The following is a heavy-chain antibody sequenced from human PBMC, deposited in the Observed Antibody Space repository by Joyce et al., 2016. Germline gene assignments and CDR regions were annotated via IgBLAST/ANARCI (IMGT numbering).Heavy chain of an antibody. Sequence: QVQLVQSGAEVKKPGASVKVSCKASGYTFTGYYTHWVRQAPGQGPEWMGWIHPNSGATKYLQKFQGRVTMTRDTSISTAYVELSGMTSDDTAIYYCARGLINGHDFDLWGRGTLVTVSS. CDR1: GYTFTGYY. D-gene: IGHD2-8*01. CDR2: IHPNSGAT. CDR3: ARGLINGHDFDL. V-gene: IGHV1-2*02. J-gene: IGHJ4*02.